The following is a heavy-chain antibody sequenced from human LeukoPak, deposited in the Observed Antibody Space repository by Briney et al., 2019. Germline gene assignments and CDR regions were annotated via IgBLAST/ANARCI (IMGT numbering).Heavy chain of an antibody. J-gene: IGHJ1*01. CDR2: IYYSGST. V-gene: IGHV4-39*01. Sequence: PSETLSLTCAVSGDSISSDIWWNWVRQPPGKGLEWIGSIYYSGSTYYNPSLKSRVTISVDTSKNQFSLKLSSVTAADTAVYYCASHLDSSGWYYFPPYFQHWGQGTLVTVSS. CDR1: GDSISSDIW. D-gene: IGHD6-19*01. CDR3: ASHLDSSGWYYFPPYFQH.